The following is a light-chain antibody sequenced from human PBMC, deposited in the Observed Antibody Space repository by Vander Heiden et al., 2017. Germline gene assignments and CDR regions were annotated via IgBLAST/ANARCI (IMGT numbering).Light chain of an antibody. CDR2: DAS. CDR1: QNISSY. J-gene: IGKJ4*01. CDR3: LQPSNLHS. Sequence: EIVLTQSPAILSLSPGNRATLSCRASQNISSYLAWYQKRPGQAPRLLIYDASNRATGIPARFSGSGSGTDFTLTISSLEPEDFATYYWLQPSNLHSFGGGTKVEI. V-gene: IGKV3-11*01.